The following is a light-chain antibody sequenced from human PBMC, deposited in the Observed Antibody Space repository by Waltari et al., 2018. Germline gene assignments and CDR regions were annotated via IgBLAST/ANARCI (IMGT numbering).Light chain of an antibody. Sequence: NFILTQPHSVSESPWKTVTISCTLSSGRIARHYVQLSQQRPGSAPTIVIYEDNRRPSGVPDRFSGSIDSSSNSASLTISGLKTEDEADYYCQSYDYYNQAIVFGGGTKLTVL. V-gene: IGLV6-57*04. CDR2: EDN. CDR3: QSYDYYNQAIV. J-gene: IGLJ3*02. CDR1: SGRIARHY.